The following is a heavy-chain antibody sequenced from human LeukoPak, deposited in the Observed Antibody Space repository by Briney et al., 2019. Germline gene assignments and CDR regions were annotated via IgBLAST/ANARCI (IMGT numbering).Heavy chain of an antibody. CDR1: GFTFSSYS. V-gene: IGHV3-21*01. Sequence: GGSLRLSCAASGFTFSSYSKNWLRQTPGKGLEWVSSISSRSSYIYYGDSVKGRFTISRDNAKSSLFLQMNSLRAEDTAIYYCARDDFGGDFDFWGQGTLVTVSS. D-gene: IGHD4-23*01. J-gene: IGHJ4*02. CDR3: ARDDFGGDFDF. CDR2: ISSRSSYI.